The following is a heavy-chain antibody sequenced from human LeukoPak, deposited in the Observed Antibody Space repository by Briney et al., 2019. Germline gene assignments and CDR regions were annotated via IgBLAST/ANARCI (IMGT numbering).Heavy chain of an antibody. J-gene: IGHJ3*02. CDR1: TDSFSSHY. CDR3: ARFYDSSGRHPSDAFDI. D-gene: IGHD3-22*01. V-gene: IGHV4-59*11. CDR2: ISYIGST. Sequence: PSETLSLTCVVSTDSFSSHYWTWIRQPPGKGLEWIGYISYIGSTNYNPSLKSRVTISIDTSKNQFSLKLTSVTAADTAVYYCARFYDSSGRHPSDAFDIWGQGTTVTVSS.